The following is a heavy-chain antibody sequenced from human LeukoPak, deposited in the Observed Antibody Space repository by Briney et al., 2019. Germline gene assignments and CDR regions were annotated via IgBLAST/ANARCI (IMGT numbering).Heavy chain of an antibody. V-gene: IGHV4-39*01. CDR3: ARQGGYQENWYFDL. J-gene: IGHJ2*01. CDR2: IYYSGST. Sequence: PSETLSLTCTVSGGSISSSSYYWGWIRQPPGKGLEWIGSIYYSGSTYYNPSLKSRVTISVDTSKNQFSLKLSSVTAADTAVYYCARQGGYQENWYFDLWGRGTLVTVSS. CDR1: GGSISSSSYY. D-gene: IGHD6-25*01.